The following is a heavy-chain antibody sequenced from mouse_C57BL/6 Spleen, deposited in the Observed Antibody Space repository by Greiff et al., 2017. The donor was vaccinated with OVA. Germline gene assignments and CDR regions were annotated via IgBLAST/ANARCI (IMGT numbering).Heavy chain of an antibody. Sequence: DVHLVESGGGLVKPGGSLKLSCAASGFTFSSYALSWVRQTPEKRLEWVATISDGGSYTYYPDNVKGRFTISRDNAKNNLYLQMSHLKSEDTAMYYCARDRDYYGSSWYFDVWGTGTTVTVSS. CDR1: GFTFSSYA. CDR2: ISDGGSYT. CDR3: ARDRDYYGSSWYFDV. V-gene: IGHV5-4*01. D-gene: IGHD1-1*01. J-gene: IGHJ1*03.